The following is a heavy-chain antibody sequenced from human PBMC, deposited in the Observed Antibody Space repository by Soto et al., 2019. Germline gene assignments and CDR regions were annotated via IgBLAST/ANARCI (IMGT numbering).Heavy chain of an antibody. D-gene: IGHD1-26*01. J-gene: IGHJ4*02. CDR3: VREDGVVGASSAFDS. CDR1: GFALTTYT. V-gene: IGHV3-21*02. Sequence: EVQLVESGGGLVAPGGSLRLSCVASGFALTTYTMNWVRQAPGTGLEWVSSINGRSNYKYYSDSVEGRFTVSRDNAQNSLFLQMSRLGPEDTAVYYCVREDGVVGASSAFDSWGQGTLVTVSS. CDR2: INGRSNYK.